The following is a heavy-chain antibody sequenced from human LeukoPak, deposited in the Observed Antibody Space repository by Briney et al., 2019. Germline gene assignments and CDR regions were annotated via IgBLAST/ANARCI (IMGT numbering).Heavy chain of an antibody. CDR1: GFTFSSYW. CDR3: ARDAATGTTYYYYGMDV. D-gene: IGHD1-1*01. Sequence: PGGSLRLSCAASGFTFSSYWMSWVRQAPGKGLEWVANIKQDGSGKYYVDSVKGRFTISRDNAKNSLYLQMNSLRAEDTAVYYCARDAATGTTYYYYGMDVWGKGTTVTVSS. CDR2: IKQDGSGK. J-gene: IGHJ6*04. V-gene: IGHV3-7*03.